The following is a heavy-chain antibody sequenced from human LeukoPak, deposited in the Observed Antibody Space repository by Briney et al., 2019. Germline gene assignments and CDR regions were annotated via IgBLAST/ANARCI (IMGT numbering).Heavy chain of an antibody. J-gene: IGHJ3*02. D-gene: IGHD1-26*01. CDR1: GGSISSGSYY. CDR2: IYTSGST. V-gene: IGHV4-61*02. CDR3: ARRRNAKGPIVGATGAFDI. Sequence: SETLSLTCTVSGGSISSGSYYWSWIRQPAGKGLEWIGRIYTSGSTNYNPSLKSRVTISVDTSKNQFSLKLSSVTAADTAVYYCARRRNAKGPIVGATGAFDIWGQGTMVTVSS.